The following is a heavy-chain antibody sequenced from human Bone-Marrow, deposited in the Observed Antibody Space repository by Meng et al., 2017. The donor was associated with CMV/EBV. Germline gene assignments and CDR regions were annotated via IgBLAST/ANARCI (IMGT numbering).Heavy chain of an antibody. V-gene: IGHV3-30*02. D-gene: IGHD5-18*01. J-gene: IGHJ6*02. CDR1: GFSFNNYW. CDR2: IRYDGSNK. CDR3: AKDHTAMVFYYYYYGMDV. Sequence: GGSLRLSCTVSGFSFNNYWMSWVRQAPGKGLEWVAFIRYDGSNKYYADSVKGRFTISRDNSKNTLYLQMNSLRAEDTAVYYCAKDHTAMVFYYYYYGMDVWGQGSTVTVSS.